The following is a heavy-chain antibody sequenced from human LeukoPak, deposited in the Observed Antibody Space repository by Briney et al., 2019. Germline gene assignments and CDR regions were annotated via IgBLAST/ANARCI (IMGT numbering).Heavy chain of an antibody. V-gene: IGHV3-23*01. CDR3: AKSLSYSSWYEY. Sequence: GGSLRLSCAASGFTFSSYAMSWVRQAPGKGLEWVSAISGSDGSTYYADSVKGRFTISRDNSKNTLYLQMNSLRAEDTAVYYCAKSLSYSSWYEYWGQGTLVTVSS. CDR2: ISGSDGST. CDR1: GFTFSSYA. J-gene: IGHJ4*02. D-gene: IGHD6-13*01.